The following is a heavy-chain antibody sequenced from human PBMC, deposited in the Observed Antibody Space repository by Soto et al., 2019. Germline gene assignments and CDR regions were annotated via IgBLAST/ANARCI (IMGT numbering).Heavy chain of an antibody. Sequence: SQTLSLTCAISGDSVSSDSAAWNRIRQSPSRGLEWLGRTYYRSEWYNDYAVSMKSRIVITPDTSKNQFSLQLNSVTPEDTAVYFCARDYYYGMDVWGQGTTVTVSS. CDR1: GDSVSSDSAA. CDR3: ARDYYYGMDV. J-gene: IGHJ6*02. CDR2: TYYRSEWYN. V-gene: IGHV6-1*01.